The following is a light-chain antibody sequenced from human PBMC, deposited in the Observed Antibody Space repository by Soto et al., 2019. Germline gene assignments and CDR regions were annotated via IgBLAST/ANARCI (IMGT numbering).Light chain of an antibody. CDR2: AVT. V-gene: IGLV2-14*01. J-gene: IGLJ2*01. CDR3: SSFTSSTTLL. Sequence: QSALTQPASVSGSPGQSITISCTGTATDVGAYNYVSWYQQHPGRAPKLIIYAVTDRPSGVADRFSGSKSGDTASLTISGRQAEDEAHYYCSSFTSSTTLLFGGGTKLTVL. CDR1: ATDVGAYNY.